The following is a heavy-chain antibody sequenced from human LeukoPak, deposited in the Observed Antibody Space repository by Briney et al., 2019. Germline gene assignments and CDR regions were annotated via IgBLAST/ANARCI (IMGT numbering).Heavy chain of an antibody. CDR3: AKDHVLAPWTPFDY. J-gene: IGHJ4*02. D-gene: IGHD3-10*02. Sequence: PGGSLRLSCAASGFTFSSYAMSWVRQAPGKGLEWVSAISGSGGSTYYADSVKGRFTISRDNPKNTLYLQMNSLRAEDTAVYYCAKDHVLAPWTPFDYWGQGTLVTVSS. CDR2: ISGSGGST. CDR1: GFTFSSYA. V-gene: IGHV3-23*01.